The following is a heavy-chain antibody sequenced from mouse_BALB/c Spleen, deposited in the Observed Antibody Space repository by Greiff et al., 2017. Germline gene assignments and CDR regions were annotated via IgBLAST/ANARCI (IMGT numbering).Heavy chain of an antibody. CDR1: GFNIKDTY. Sequence: QVQLQQSGAELVKPGASVKLSCTASGFNIKDTYMHWVKQTPVHGLEWIGAIDPETGGTAYNQKFKGKATLTADKSSSTAYMELRSLTSEDSAVYYCTRERGYGYFDVWGAGTTVTVSS. CDR2: IDPETGGT. J-gene: IGHJ1*01. V-gene: IGHV1-15*01. CDR3: TRERGYGYFDV. D-gene: IGHD3-2*02.